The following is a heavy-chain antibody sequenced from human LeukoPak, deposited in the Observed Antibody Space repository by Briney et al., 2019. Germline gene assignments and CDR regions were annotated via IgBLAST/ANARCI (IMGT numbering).Heavy chain of an antibody. D-gene: IGHD5-12*01. V-gene: IGHV5-51*01. Sequence: GESLKISCKGSGYSFTSYWIGWVRQMPGKGLEWMGIIYPGDSDTRYSPSFQGQVTISADKSISTAYLQWSSLKASDTAMYYCVRLGGYSGYDSGTIDYXXXXTLVTVSS. J-gene: IGHJ4*01. CDR2: IYPGDSDT. CDR3: VRLGGYSGYDSGTIDY. CDR1: GYSFTSYW.